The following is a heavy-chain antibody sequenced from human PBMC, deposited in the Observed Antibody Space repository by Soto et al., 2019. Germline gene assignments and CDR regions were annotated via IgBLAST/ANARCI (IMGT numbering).Heavy chain of an antibody. CDR2: ISGSGGST. V-gene: IGHV3-23*01. J-gene: IGHJ5*02. CDR3: AKAFYYYDSSGYYP. D-gene: IGHD3-22*01. Sequence: PGGSLRLSCAASGFTFSSYAMSWVRQAPGKGLEWVSAISGSGGSTYYADSVKGRFTISRDNSKNTLYLQMNSLRAEDTAVYYCAKAFYYYDSSGYYPWGQGTLVTVSS. CDR1: GFTFSSYA.